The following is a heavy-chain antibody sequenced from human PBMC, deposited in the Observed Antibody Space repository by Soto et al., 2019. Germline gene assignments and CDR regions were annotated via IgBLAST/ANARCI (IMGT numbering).Heavy chain of an antibody. J-gene: IGHJ6*02. CDR3: ARFQQLVRLGDYYYYGMDV. V-gene: IGHV1-18*01. D-gene: IGHD6-13*01. CDR2: ISAYNGNT. Sequence: QVQLVQSGAEVKKPGASVKVSCKASGYTFTSYGISWVRQAPGQGLEWMGWISAYNGNTNYAQKLQGRVTMPTDTSTSTAYVELRSLRSDDTAVYYCARFQQLVRLGDYYYYGMDVWGQGTKVTVSS. CDR1: GYTFTSYG.